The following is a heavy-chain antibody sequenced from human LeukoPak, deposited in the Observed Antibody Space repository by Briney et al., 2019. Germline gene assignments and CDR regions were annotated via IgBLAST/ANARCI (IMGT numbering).Heavy chain of an antibody. D-gene: IGHD3-3*01. CDR1: GFTFDDYG. CDR3: ARHVRFLEWLSSYYFDY. V-gene: IGHV3-20*04. J-gene: IGHJ4*02. CDR2: INWNGGST. Sequence: PGGSLRLSCAASGFTFDDYGMSWVRQAPGKGLEWVSGINWNGGSTGYADSVKGRFTISRDNAKNSLYLQMNSLRAEDTAVYYCARHVRFLEWLSSYYFDYWGQGTLVTVSS.